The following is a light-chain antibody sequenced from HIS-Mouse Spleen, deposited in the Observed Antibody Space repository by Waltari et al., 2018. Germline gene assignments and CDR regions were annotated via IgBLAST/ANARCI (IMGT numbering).Light chain of an antibody. Sequence: QSALTQPASVSGSPGQSITISCTGTSSDAGGYTYVSWYQQHPGKAPKLMIYEVSNRPSGVSNRFSGSKSGNTASLTISGLQAEDEADYYCSSYTSSSTWVFGGGTKLTVL. CDR3: SSYTSSSTWV. J-gene: IGLJ3*02. V-gene: IGLV2-14*01. CDR1: SSDAGGYTY. CDR2: EVS.